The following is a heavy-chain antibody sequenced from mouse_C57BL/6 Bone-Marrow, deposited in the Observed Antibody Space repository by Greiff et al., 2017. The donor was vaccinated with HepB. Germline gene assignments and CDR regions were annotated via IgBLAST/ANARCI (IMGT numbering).Heavy chain of an antibody. CDR2: INPNNGGT. CDR1: GYTFTDYN. D-gene: IGHD2-3*01. Sequence: EVQLQQSGPELVKPGASVKIPCKASGYTFTDYNMDWVKQSNGKSLEWIGDINPNNGGTIYNQKFKGKATLTVDKSSSTAYMELRSLTSEDTAVYYCARNGYYDWYFDVWGTGTTVTVSS. CDR3: ARNGYYDWYFDV. J-gene: IGHJ1*03. V-gene: IGHV1-18*01.